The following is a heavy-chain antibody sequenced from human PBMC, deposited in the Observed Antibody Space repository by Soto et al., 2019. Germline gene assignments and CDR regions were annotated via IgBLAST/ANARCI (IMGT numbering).Heavy chain of an antibody. D-gene: IGHD3-10*01. J-gene: IGHJ4*01. Sequence: TGGSLRLSCAASGFTLSSYVMNWVRQAPGKGLEWVSAITSSDITYYADSVQGRFTISRDNSRNTLYLQMDSLRAEDTAVYYCAKRLTFDSGSPFDYWGQEPWSPSP. CDR1: GFTLSSYV. CDR2: ITSSDIT. CDR3: AKRLTFDSGSPFDY. V-gene: IGHV3-23*01.